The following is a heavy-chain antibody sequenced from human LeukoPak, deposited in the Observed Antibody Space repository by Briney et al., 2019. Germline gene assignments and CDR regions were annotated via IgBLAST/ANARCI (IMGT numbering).Heavy chain of an antibody. J-gene: IGHJ4*02. CDR1: GGSISSYY. Sequence: SETLSLTCTVSGGSISSYYWSWIRQPPGKGLEWIGYIYYSGSTNYNPSLKSRVTISVDTSKNQFSLKLSSVTAADTAVYYCAKGGEAQAHRGVIIEPFDYWGQGTLVTVSS. CDR3: AKGGEAQAHRGVIIEPFDY. V-gene: IGHV4-59*01. D-gene: IGHD3-10*01. CDR2: IYYSGST.